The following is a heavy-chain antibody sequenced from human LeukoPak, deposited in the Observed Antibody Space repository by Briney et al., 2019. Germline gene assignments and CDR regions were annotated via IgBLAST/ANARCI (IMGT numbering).Heavy chain of an antibody. Sequence: GASVKVSCKASGYTITSYAMHWVRQAPGQRLEWMGWINAGNGNTKYSQKFQGRVTITRDTSASTAYMELSSLRSEDTAVYYCARDPRNRRYCSGGSCYSNAFDIWGQGTMVTVSS. D-gene: IGHD2-15*01. CDR2: INAGNGNT. CDR3: ARDPRNRRYCSGGSCYSNAFDI. J-gene: IGHJ3*02. V-gene: IGHV1-3*01. CDR1: GYTITSYA.